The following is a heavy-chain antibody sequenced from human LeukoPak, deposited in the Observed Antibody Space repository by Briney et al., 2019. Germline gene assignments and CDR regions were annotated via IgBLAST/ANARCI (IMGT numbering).Heavy chain of an antibody. Sequence: ASVKVSCKASGYTFTSYDINWVRQATGQGLEWMGWMNPNSGNTGYAQKFQGRVTMTRNTSISTAYMELSSLRSEDTAVYYCARGDCSSTSCPLSYYYMDVWGKGTTVTVSS. CDR2: MNPNSGNT. CDR1: GYTFTSYD. CDR3: ARGDCSSTSCPLSYYYMDV. J-gene: IGHJ6*03. V-gene: IGHV1-8*01. D-gene: IGHD2-2*01.